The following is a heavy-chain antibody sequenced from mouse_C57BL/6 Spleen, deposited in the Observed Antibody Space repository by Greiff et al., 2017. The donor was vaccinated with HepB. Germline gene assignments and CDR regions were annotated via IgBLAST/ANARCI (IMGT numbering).Heavy chain of an antibody. CDR1: GYTFTSYG. CDR2: IYPRSGNT. D-gene: IGHD1-1*01. Sequence: VQLQQSGAELARPGASVKLSCKASGYTFTSYGISWVKQRTGQGLEWIGEIYPRSGNTYYNEKFKGKATLTADKSSSPAYMELRSLTSEDSAVFCCGRGRVSLYGSNLNYAMDYWGQGTSVTVSS. V-gene: IGHV1-81*01. J-gene: IGHJ4*01. CDR3: GRGRVSLYGSNLNYAMDY.